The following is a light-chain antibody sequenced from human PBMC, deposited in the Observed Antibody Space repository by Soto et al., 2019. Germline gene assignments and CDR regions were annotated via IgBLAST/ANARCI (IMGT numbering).Light chain of an antibody. CDR2: EDN. CDR3: QSYDSSNAV. V-gene: IGLV6-57*04. Sequence: NFMLTQPPSVSESPGKTVTISCTRSSGSIASNYVQWYQQRPGSAPTTVIYEDNHRPYGVPERFSGSIDSSSNSASLTISGLKTEDEADYYCQSYDSSNAVFGGGTQLTVL. J-gene: IGLJ7*01. CDR1: SGSIASNY.